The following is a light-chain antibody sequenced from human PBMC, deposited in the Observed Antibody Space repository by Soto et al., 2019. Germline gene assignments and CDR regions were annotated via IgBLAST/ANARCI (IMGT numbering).Light chain of an antibody. CDR1: SSDIGGYNF. CDR2: EVN. Sequence: QSALTQPASVSGSPGQSITISCTGTSSDIGGYNFVSWYQHHPGKAPKLMIYEVNNRPSGVSIRFSGSKSGNTASLTISGLQTEDEADYYCSSFTTSSTLVVFGGGTKLTVL. J-gene: IGLJ2*01. CDR3: SSFTTSSTLVV. V-gene: IGLV2-14*01.